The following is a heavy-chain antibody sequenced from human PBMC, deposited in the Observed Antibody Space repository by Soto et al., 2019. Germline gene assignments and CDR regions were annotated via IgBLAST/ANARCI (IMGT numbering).Heavy chain of an antibody. D-gene: IGHD3-10*01. CDR1: CGSISSGSYY. J-gene: IGHJ5*02. Sequence: SETLSVTCTVSCGSISSGSYYWGWIRQPPGKGLEWIGSIYYSGTTYYNPSLKSRVTISVDTSRDQFSLKLSSVTAADTAVYYCASTYYYGSGGPAPWGQGTLVTVSS. V-gene: IGHV4-39*01. CDR2: IYYSGTT. CDR3: ASTYYYGSGGPAP.